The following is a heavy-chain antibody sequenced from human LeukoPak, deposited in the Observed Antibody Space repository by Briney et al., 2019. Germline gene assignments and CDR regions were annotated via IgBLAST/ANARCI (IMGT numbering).Heavy chain of an antibody. D-gene: IGHD6-13*01. CDR1: GFTVSSNY. J-gene: IGHJ2*01. CDR2: IYSGGST. V-gene: IGHV3-53*01. Sequence: PGGSLRLSCAASGFTVSSNYMSWVRQAPGKGLEWVSVIYSGGSTYYADSVKGRFTISRDNSKNTLYLQMNSLRAEDTAVYYCARAGLGVAAAGWYFDLWGRGTLVTVSS. CDR3: ARAGLGVAAAGWYFDL.